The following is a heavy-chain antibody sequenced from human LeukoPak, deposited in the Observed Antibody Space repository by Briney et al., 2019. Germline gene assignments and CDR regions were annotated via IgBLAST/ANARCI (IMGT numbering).Heavy chain of an antibody. J-gene: IGHJ4*02. CDR1: GGSISSYY. V-gene: IGHV4-59*08. Sequence: SETLSLTCTVSGGSISSYYWSWIRQPPGKGLEWIGYIYYSGSTNYNPSLKSRVTISVDTSKNQFSLELSSVTAADTAVYYCARHGGDCSGGSCYSVFYDYWGQGTLVTVSS. CDR2: IYYSGST. D-gene: IGHD2-15*01. CDR3: ARHGGDCSGGSCYSVFYDY.